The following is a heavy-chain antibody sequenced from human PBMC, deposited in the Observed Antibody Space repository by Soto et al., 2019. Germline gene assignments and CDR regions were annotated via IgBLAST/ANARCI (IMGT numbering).Heavy chain of an antibody. CDR3: AKDLNMKVVSPPGWFEP. CDR1: EFTFNIYG. V-gene: IGHV3-30*18. D-gene: IGHD3-22*01. J-gene: IGHJ5*02. CDR2: ISFDGRIK. Sequence: QVQLVESGGGVVQPGRSLRLSCAASEFTFNIYGMHWVRQAPDKGLEWVAVISFDGRIKYYAESVKGRFTISRDNFKNTVYLQMESLRAEDTAMYYCAKDLNMKVVSPPGWFEPWGQGTRVTVSS.